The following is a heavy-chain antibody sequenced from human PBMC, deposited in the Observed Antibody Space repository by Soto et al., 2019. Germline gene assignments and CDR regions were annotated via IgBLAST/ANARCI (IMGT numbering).Heavy chain of an antibody. D-gene: IGHD2-21*02. Sequence: QVQLVQSGAEEKKPGASVKVSCKASGYTFTSYAMHWVRQAPGQRLEWMGWINAGNGNTKYSQKFQGRVTITSDTSGSTAYMELSSLRSEDTAVYYCARRIVVVTALDYWGQGTLVTVSS. CDR2: INAGNGNT. CDR1: GYTFTSYA. CDR3: ARRIVVVTALDY. V-gene: IGHV1-3*05. J-gene: IGHJ4*02.